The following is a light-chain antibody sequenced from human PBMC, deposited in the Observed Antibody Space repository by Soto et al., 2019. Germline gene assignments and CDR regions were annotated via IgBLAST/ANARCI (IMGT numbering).Light chain of an antibody. CDR1: QSISSY. Sequence: DIQMTQSPSSLSASVGDRVTITCRASQSISSYLNWYQQKPGKAPNLLIYAASSLQSGVPSRFSGSGSGTGFTLTISSLQPEDFATYYCQQSYSSSWTFGQGTTVEIK. CDR3: QQSYSSSWT. CDR2: AAS. J-gene: IGKJ1*01. V-gene: IGKV1-39*01.